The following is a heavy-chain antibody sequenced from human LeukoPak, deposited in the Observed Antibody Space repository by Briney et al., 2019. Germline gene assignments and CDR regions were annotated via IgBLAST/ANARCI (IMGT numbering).Heavy chain of an antibody. CDR2: IRQDGSEI. J-gene: IGHJ4*02. Sequence: GGSLRLSCAASGFTLSDVWMSWVRQAPGKGLAWVANIRQDGSEIHYVDSVKGRFTISRDNAKNSLYLQMNSLRAEDTAVYYCARGSRLHFYGRTQVHFDTWGLGTLVTVSS. CDR1: GFTLSDVW. V-gene: IGHV3-7*01. CDR3: ARGSRLHFYGRTQVHFDT. D-gene: IGHD3-10*01.